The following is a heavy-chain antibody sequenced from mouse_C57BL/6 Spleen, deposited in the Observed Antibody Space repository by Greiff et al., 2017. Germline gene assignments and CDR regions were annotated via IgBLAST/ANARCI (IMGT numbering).Heavy chain of an antibody. J-gene: IGHJ1*03. Sequence: VQLQESGAELVKPGASVKLSCKASGYTFTSYWMHWVKQRPGQGLEWIGMIHPNSGSTNYNEKFKSKATLTVDKSSSTAYMQLSSLTSEDSAVYYCARAAYDYPEGYFDVWGTGTTVTVSS. D-gene: IGHD2-4*01. CDR2: IHPNSGST. V-gene: IGHV1-64*01. CDR3: ARAAYDYPEGYFDV. CDR1: GYTFTSYW.